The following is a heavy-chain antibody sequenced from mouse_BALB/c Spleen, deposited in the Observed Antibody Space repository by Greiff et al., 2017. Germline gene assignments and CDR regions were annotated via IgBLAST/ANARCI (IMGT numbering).Heavy chain of an antibody. V-gene: IGHV5-6-5*01. D-gene: IGHD1-1*01. CDR1: GFTFSSYA. Sequence: EVKLMESGGGLVKPGGSLKLSSAASGFTFSSYAMSWVRQTPEKRLEWVASISSGGSTYYPDSVKGRFTISRDNARNILYLQMSSLRSEDTAMYYCARGRYRYYAMDYWGQGTSVTVSS. CDR2: ISSGGST. CDR3: ARGRYRYYAMDY. J-gene: IGHJ4*01.